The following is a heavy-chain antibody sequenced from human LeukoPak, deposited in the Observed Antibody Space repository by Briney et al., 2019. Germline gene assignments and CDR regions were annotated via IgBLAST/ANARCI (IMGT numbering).Heavy chain of an antibody. CDR2: FDPEDGET. CDR3: ATEDYQWLATRKTEYFQH. Sequence: ASVKVSCKASGYTFTAYYMHWVRQAPGKGLEWMGGFDPEDGETIYAQKFQGRVTMTEDTSTDTAYMELSSLRSEDTAVYYCATEDYQWLATRKTEYFQHWGQGTLVTVSS. D-gene: IGHD6-19*01. CDR1: GYTFTAYY. V-gene: IGHV1-24*01. J-gene: IGHJ1*01.